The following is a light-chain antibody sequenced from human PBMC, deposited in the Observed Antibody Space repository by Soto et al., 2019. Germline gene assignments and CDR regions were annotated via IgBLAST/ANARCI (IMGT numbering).Light chain of an antibody. CDR1: QDNRNS. V-gene: IGKV1-17*01. Sequence: DIQMTQSPSSLSASVGDRVTITCRASQDNRNSLGWFQQKPGKAPKRLIYAASTLESGVPSRFSGSGYGTEFTLTISSLQSEDFATYFCLQHSVYPLTFGGGTRVEIK. CDR2: AAS. CDR3: LQHSVYPLT. J-gene: IGKJ4*01.